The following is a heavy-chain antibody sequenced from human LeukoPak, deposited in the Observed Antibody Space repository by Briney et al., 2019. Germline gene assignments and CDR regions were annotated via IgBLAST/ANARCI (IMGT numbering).Heavy chain of an antibody. J-gene: IGHJ4*02. Sequence: SETLSLTCTVSGGSISSYYWSWIRQPPGKGLEWIGYIYYSGSTNYNPSLKSRVTISVDTSKNQFSLKLSSVTAADTAVYYCARSSSDKLLWFGEEDYFDYWGQGTLVTVST. CDR1: GGSISSYY. V-gene: IGHV4-59*01. CDR3: ARSSSDKLLWFGEEDYFDY. D-gene: IGHD3-10*01. CDR2: IYYSGST.